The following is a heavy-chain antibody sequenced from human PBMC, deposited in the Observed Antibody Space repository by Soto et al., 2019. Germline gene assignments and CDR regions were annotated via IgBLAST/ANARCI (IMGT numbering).Heavy chain of an antibody. V-gene: IGHV3-23*01. CDR3: ARTRTAFYRYFFDS. J-gene: IGHJ4*02. CDR2: ISGSGGAT. CDR1: GFTLKDCA. Sequence: SCSASGFTLKDCAISWVRQAPGKGLEWVSGISGSGGATYYTDSVEGRFTISKDFSKNTVSLQMTGLRVDDTAVYYCARTRTAFYRYFFDSWGQGALVTVSS. D-gene: IGHD2-21*02.